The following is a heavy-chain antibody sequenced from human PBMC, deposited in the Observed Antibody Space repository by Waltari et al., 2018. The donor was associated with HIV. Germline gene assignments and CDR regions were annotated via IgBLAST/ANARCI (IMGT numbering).Heavy chain of an antibody. CDR1: GFTFGRSA. Sequence: EAQLVEYGGGSVPPGRSLGLSGAASGFTFGRSALNWVRQAPGKALEWVSGISWNSGNIEYADSVKGRFTISRDNGKNSLYLQMNSLRSEDTGLYYCAKDMGIFYAYGMDVWGQGTAVTVSS. V-gene: IGHV3-9*01. CDR2: ISWNSGNI. D-gene: IGHD2-8*01. CDR3: AKDMGIFYAYGMDV. J-gene: IGHJ6*02.